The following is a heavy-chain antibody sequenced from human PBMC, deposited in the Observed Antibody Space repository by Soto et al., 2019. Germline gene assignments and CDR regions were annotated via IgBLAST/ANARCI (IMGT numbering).Heavy chain of an antibody. D-gene: IGHD3-22*01. CDR1: GFTFSSYW. CDR3: ARPEYYYDSSGYYYFDY. Sequence: HPGGSLRLSCAASGFTFSSYWMSWVRQAPGKGLEWVANIKQDGSEKYYVDSVKGRFTISRDNAKNSLYLQMNSLRAEDTAVYYCARPEYYYDSSGYYYFDYWGQGTLVTVSS. J-gene: IGHJ4*02. CDR2: IKQDGSEK. V-gene: IGHV3-7*03.